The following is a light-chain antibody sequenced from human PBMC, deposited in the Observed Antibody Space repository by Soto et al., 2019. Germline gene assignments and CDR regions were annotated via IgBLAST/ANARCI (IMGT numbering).Light chain of an antibody. CDR2: SAS. CDR1: QGIRND. V-gene: IGKV1-6*01. CDR3: LQDYNYPWT. J-gene: IGKJ1*01. Sequence: AIQMTQSPSSLSASVGDRVTITCWASQGIRNDLGWYQQKPGKAPKLLIYSASSLQSGVPSRFSGSGSGTDFTLTISSLQPEDFATYYCLQDYNYPWTFGQGTKVEIK.